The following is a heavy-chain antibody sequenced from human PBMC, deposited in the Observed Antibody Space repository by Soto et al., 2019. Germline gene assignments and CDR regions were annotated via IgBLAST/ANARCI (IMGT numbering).Heavy chain of an antibody. V-gene: IGHV4-30-2*01. CDR1: GGSIISGGYS. Sequence: SETLSLTCAVSGGSIISGGYSWSLIRQPPGKGLEWIGYMYHSGSTYYNPSLKSRVTISIDTSKNQFSLKLSSVTAADTAVYYCACQPVAGSFDYWGQGTLVTVSS. J-gene: IGHJ4*02. CDR2: MYHSGST. CDR3: ACQPVAGSFDY. D-gene: IGHD6-19*01.